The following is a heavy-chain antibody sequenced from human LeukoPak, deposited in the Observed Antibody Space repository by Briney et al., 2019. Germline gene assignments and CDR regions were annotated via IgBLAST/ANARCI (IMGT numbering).Heavy chain of an antibody. CDR2: IYYSGTT. D-gene: IGHD2-15*01. V-gene: IGHV4-59*01. J-gene: IGHJ4*02. Sequence: SETLSLTCTVSGGSLSSYYWSWIRQPPGKGLEWIGYIYYSGTTTYNPSLKSRVTISVDTSKNQFSLKLTSVTAADTAVYYCARRGHQSEVVFDYWGQGILVTVSS. CDR1: GGSLSSYY. CDR3: ARRGHQSEVVFDY.